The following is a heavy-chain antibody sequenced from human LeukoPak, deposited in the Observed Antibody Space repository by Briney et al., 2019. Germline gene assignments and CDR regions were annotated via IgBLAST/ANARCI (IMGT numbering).Heavy chain of an antibody. Sequence: SETLSLTCTVSGGSISSTPYQWRWIRQPPGKGLEWIRGIYYRGSTYNNPPLKSRVTISVDSSKNQFSLKLNSMTAADTAVYYCASKRVTFDSSGYYNYWGQGTLVTVSS. D-gene: IGHD3-22*01. CDR2: IYYRGST. V-gene: IGHV4-39*01. CDR1: GGSISSTPYQ. CDR3: ASKRVTFDSSGYYNY. J-gene: IGHJ4*02.